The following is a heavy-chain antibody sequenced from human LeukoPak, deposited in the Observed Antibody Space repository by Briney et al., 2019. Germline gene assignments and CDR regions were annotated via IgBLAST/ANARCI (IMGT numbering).Heavy chain of an antibody. CDR2: INNSGSS. V-gene: IGHV4-34*01. D-gene: IGHD3-22*01. CDR1: GGSFSGYY. CDR3: ARSLPYYDSSGYYYRPKVYYFDY. J-gene: IGHJ4*02. Sequence: PSETLSLTCAVYGGSFSGYYWSWIRQPPGKGLEWIGEINNSGSSNYNPSLKSRVTISVDTSKNQFSLKLSSVTAADTAVYYCARSLPYYDSSGYYYRPKVYYFDYWGQGTLVTVSS.